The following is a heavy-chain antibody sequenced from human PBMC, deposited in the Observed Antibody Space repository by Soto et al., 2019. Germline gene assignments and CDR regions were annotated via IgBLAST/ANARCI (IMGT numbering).Heavy chain of an antibody. CDR3: AKLGGHCSGGSCYSFGA. V-gene: IGHV3-30*18. CDR2: ISYDGSNK. CDR1: GFTFSSYG. Sequence: QVQLVESGGGVVQPGRSLRLSCAASGFTFSSYGMHWVRQAPGKGLEWVAVISYDGSNKYYADSVKGRFTISRDNSKNTLYLQRNSLRAEDTAVYYCAKLGGHCSGGSCYSFGAWGQGTLVTVSS. D-gene: IGHD2-15*01. J-gene: IGHJ4*02.